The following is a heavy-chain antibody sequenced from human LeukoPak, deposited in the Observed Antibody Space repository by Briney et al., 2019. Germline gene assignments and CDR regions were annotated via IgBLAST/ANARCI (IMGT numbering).Heavy chain of an antibody. CDR2: IYSGGST. J-gene: IGHJ6*02. Sequence: QPGGSLRLSCAAPGFTFRSYAMSWVRQAPGKGLEWVSIIYSGGSTYYADSVKGRFTISRDNSKNTLYLQMNSLRAEDTAVYYCASRDGYGSLYYGMDVWGQGTTVTVSS. V-gene: IGHV3-53*01. CDR1: GFTFRSYA. D-gene: IGHD5-24*01. CDR3: ASRDGYGSLYYGMDV.